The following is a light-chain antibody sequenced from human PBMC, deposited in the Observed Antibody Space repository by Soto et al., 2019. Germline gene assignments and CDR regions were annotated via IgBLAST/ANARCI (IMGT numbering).Light chain of an antibody. J-gene: IGKJ1*01. Sequence: DIQMTQSPSTLSASVGDRVTITCRASQSISTWLAWYQQEPGKAPKILIYKASSLESGVPSRFSGSGSGTEFTLTISSLQPDDFATYYCQQYSTYTPRTFGQGTKVDIK. V-gene: IGKV1-5*03. CDR1: QSISTW. CDR2: KAS. CDR3: QQYSTYTPRT.